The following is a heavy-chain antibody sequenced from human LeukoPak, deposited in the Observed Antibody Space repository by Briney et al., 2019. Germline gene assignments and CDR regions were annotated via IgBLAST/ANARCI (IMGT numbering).Heavy chain of an antibody. CDR1: GDSISSFY. J-gene: IGHJ4*02. V-gene: IGHV4-4*07. CDR3: ARDVVAAAGTWDY. D-gene: IGHD6-13*01. Sequence: SETLSLTCTVSGDSISSFYWSWIRQPAGQGLEWIGHIYTSGTTNYNPSLKSRVTMSVDTSKNQFSLKLTSVTTADTAVYYCARDVVAAAGTWDYWGQGTLVTVSS. CDR2: IYTSGTT.